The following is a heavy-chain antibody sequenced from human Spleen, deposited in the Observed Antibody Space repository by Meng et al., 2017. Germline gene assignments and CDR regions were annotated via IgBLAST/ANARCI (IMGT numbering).Heavy chain of an antibody. CDR1: GGSFPSFA. D-gene: IGHD4-23*01. CDR2: IIPIFGTA. CDR3: ARAIGYGGNSYGWYFDL. Sequence: QVQLGQFGAEVKKPGSSVKLSCKSSGGSFPSFAISWVRQAPGQGLEWMGGIIPIFGTANYAQKFQGRVTITTDESTSTAYMELSSLRSEDTAVYYCARAIGYGGNSYGWYFDLWGRGTLVTVSS. V-gene: IGHV1-69*01. J-gene: IGHJ2*01.